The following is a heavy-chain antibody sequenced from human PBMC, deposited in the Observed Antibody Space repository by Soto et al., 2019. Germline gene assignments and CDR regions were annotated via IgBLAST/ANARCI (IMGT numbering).Heavy chain of an antibody. D-gene: IGHD3-3*01. CDR1: GGSFSGYY. CDR3: ARGSLITIFGVVIITYCFDY. CDR2: INHSGST. V-gene: IGHV4-34*01. Sequence: QVQLQQWGAGLLKPSETLSLTCAVYGGSFSGYYWSWIRQPPGKGLEWIGEINHSGSTNYNPSLKSRVPISVDTSKNQFSLKLSSVTAADTAVYYCARGSLITIFGVVIITYCFDYWGQGTLVTVSS. J-gene: IGHJ4*02.